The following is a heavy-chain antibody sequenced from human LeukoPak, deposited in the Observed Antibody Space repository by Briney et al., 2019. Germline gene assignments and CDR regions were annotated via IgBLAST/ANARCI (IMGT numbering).Heavy chain of an antibody. CDR3: ARATGNYDFWSGYCDY. V-gene: IGHV3-30-3*01. CDR1: GFTFSSYA. J-gene: IGHJ4*02. CDR2: ISYDGSNK. D-gene: IGHD3-3*01. Sequence: PGRSLRLSCAASGFTFSSYAMHWVRQAPGKGLEWVAVISYDGSNKYYADSVKGRFTISRDNSKNTLYLQMNSLRAEDTAVYYCARATGNYDFWSGYCDYWGQGTLVTVSS.